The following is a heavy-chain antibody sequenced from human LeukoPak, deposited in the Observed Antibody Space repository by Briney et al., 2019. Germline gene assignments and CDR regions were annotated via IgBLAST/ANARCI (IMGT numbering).Heavy chain of an antibody. Sequence: GASVKVSCKASGYTLTAYYIYWVRQAPGQGLEWMGRINPNSGGTDYAQNFQGRVTMTRDTSISTAYMELSRLRSDDTAVYYCARGGTVNYYYMDVWGKGTTVTVSS. V-gene: IGHV1-2*06. J-gene: IGHJ6*03. D-gene: IGHD4-11*01. CDR1: GYTLTAYY. CDR2: INPNSGGT. CDR3: ARGGTVNYYYMDV.